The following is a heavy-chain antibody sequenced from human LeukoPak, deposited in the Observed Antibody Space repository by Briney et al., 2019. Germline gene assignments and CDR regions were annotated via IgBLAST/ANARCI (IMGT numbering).Heavy chain of an antibody. V-gene: IGHV3-23*01. CDR2: ISGSGGST. CDR3: AHSSGYAHRPHSFDY. J-gene: IGHJ4*02. Sequence: GGSLRLSCAASGFTFSSYAMSWVRQAPGKGLEWVSAISGSGGSTYYADSVKGRFTISRDNSKNTLYLQMNSLRAEDTAVYYCAHSSGYAHRPHSFDYWGQGTLVTVSS. CDR1: GFTFSSYA. D-gene: IGHD3-22*01.